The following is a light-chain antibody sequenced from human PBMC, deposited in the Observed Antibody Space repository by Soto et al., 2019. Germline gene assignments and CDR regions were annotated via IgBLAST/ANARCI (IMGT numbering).Light chain of an antibody. CDR2: GIS. CDR1: QDVCSW. Sequence: DIQMTQSPSSVSASVGDRVTITCRASQDVCSWLAWFQQKPGKAPKLLIYGISTLQSGVPSRFSGSGSGTDFTLTSSSLQPEDFATYYCLQANSFPVTFGPGTKLDIK. J-gene: IGKJ3*01. V-gene: IGKV1D-12*01. CDR3: LQANSFPVT.